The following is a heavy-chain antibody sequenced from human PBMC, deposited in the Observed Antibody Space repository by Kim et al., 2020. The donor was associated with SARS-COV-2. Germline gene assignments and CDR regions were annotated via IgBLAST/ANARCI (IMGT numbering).Heavy chain of an antibody. Sequence: GGSLRLSCAASGFTFRSYAMSWVRQAPGKGLEWVSGFSGIGGGSYYADSVKGRFSISRDNSKNTLYLQMGGLRADDTAVYYCAKGGSGSYNADFDYWGQGTLVTVSS. CDR2: FSGIGGGS. CDR1: GFTFRSYA. V-gene: IGHV3-23*01. J-gene: IGHJ4*02. CDR3: AKGGSGSYNADFDY. D-gene: IGHD1-26*01.